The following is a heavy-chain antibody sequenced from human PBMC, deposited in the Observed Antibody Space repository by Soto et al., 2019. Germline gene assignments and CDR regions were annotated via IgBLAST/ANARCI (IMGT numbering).Heavy chain of an antibody. J-gene: IGHJ4*02. D-gene: IGHD3-22*01. CDR1: GYSFTSYW. CDR2: IYPGDSDT. V-gene: IGHV5-51*01. CDR3: ARLRDYYDSSGPTGYFDY. Sequence: GESLKISCKGSGYSFTSYWIGWVRQMPGKGLEWMGIIYPGDSDTRYSQSFQGQVTISADKSISTAYLQWSSLKASDTAMYYCARLRDYYDSSGPTGYFDYWGQGTLVTVSS.